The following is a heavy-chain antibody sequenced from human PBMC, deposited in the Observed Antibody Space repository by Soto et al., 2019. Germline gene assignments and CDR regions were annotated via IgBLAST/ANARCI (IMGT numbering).Heavy chain of an antibody. D-gene: IGHD3-3*01. CDR3: AHRVLRTVFGSVMTNALYFDF. Sequence: QITLNESGPAQVKPRQTLTLTCTFSGFSLTTSGVGVGWIRQSPGRAPEWLALIYWDDDKHYSPSLKSRLTITKHASKNQVVLTIADLDPADTATYYCAHRVLRTVFGSVMTNALYFDFWGQGTPVAVSS. V-gene: IGHV2-5*02. CDR2: IYWDDDK. J-gene: IGHJ4*02. CDR1: GFSLTTSGVG.